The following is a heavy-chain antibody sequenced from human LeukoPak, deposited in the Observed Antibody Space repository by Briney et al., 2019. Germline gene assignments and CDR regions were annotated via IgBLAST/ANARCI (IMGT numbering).Heavy chain of an antibody. CDR1: GFTFSIHG. CDR3: ARVGRGLYSMDV. Sequence: PPGGSLRLSCAASGFTFSIHGMSWVRQTPGKGLEWVSYIINSGGTIYYADSVQGRFTISRDNAKNSLYLQMNSLRDEDTAVYYCARVGRGLYSMDVWGQGTTVTVSS. D-gene: IGHD3-10*01. V-gene: IGHV3-48*02. J-gene: IGHJ6*02. CDR2: IINSGGTI.